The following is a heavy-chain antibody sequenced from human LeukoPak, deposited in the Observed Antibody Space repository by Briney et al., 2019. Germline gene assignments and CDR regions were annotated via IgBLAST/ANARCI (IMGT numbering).Heavy chain of an antibody. Sequence: SQTLSLTCTVSGGSISSGSYYWSWIRQPAGKGLEWIGRIYTSGSTNYNPSLKSRGTISVDKSKNQFSLKLSSVTAADTAVYYCAREFEWDSSGYWNDAFDIWGQGTMVTVSS. CDR3: AREFEWDSSGYWNDAFDI. CDR1: GGSISSGSYY. D-gene: IGHD3-22*01. V-gene: IGHV4-61*02. CDR2: IYTSGST. J-gene: IGHJ3*02.